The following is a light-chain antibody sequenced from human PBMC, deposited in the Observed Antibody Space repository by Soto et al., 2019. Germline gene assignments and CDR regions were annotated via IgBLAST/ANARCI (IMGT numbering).Light chain of an antibody. CDR3: QVWDTPSAHPV. CDR1: NIGSKS. J-gene: IGLJ2*01. Sequence: SYELTQPPSVSVAPGKTATITCGGNNIGSKSVHWYQRKPDQAPVLVIYYDTDRPSGIPERFSGSNSGNTATLTISRVEVGDEADYYCQVWDTPSAHPVFGGGTKLTVL. CDR2: YDT. V-gene: IGLV3-21*04.